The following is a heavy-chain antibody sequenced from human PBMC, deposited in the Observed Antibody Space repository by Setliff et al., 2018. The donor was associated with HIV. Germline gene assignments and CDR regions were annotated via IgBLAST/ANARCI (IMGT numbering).Heavy chain of an antibody. V-gene: IGHV4-38-2*01. CDR2: IYHGGST. D-gene: IGHD3-22*01. CDR1: VYSISSGCY. CDR3: ATVSGYYWQYFDY. J-gene: IGHJ4*02. Sequence: SETLSLTCAVSVYSISSGCYWGWIRQPPGKGLEWIGHIYHGGSTSYNPSLKSRATISVDTSKNLFSLKLSSVTAADTAVYYCATVSGYYWQYFDYWGPGTLVTVSS.